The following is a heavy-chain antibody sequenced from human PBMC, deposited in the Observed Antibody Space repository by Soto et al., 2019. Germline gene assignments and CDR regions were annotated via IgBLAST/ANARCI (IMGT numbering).Heavy chain of an antibody. CDR1: GFPFSSYA. V-gene: IGHV3-23*01. CDR3: AKGHGSGSYNNCRSD. D-gene: IGHD3-10*01. Sequence: GECLRLSWAASGFPFSSYAMTWVRQAPGKGLEWVSLISGSGGSTYYADSVKGRFTISRDNSRDTLYLQMNSLRAEDTAVYYCAKGHGSGSYNNCRSDWGQRTRVTVSS. CDR2: ISGSGGST. J-gene: IGHJ4*02.